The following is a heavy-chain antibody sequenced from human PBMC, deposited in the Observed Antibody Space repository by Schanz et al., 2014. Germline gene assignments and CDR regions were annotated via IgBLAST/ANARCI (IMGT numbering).Heavy chain of an antibody. CDR2: ISYDGSKK. CDR1: GFMFSSYG. Sequence: QVQLVESGGGVVQPGRSLRLSCAASGFMFSSYGMHWVRQAPGKGLEWVGVISYDGSKKSYADSVKGRFTISRDNSKNTVHLQMNSLRDEDTAVYYCAKQHIVRGVIYLNWFDSWGQGTLVTVSS. D-gene: IGHD3-10*01. CDR3: AKQHIVRGVIYLNWFDS. J-gene: IGHJ5*01. V-gene: IGHV3-30*18.